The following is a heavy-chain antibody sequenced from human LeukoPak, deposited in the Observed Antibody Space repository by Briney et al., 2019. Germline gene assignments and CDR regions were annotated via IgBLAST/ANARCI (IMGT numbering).Heavy chain of an antibody. V-gene: IGHV3-13*01. CDR2: IGIAGDT. CDR3: ARDPSGRGMDV. D-gene: IGHD6-19*01. Sequence: GGSLRLSCAASGFSFSSYDMQWVRQVIGKGLEWVSAIGIAGDTHYSGSVKGRFTISRENAKNSLYLQMNSLRAGDTAVYYCARDPSGRGMDVWGQGTTVTVSS. CDR1: GFSFSSYD. J-gene: IGHJ6*02.